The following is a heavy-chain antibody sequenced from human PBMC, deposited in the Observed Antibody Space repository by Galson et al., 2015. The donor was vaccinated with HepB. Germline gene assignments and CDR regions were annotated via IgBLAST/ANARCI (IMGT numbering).Heavy chain of an antibody. CDR2: ISYDGSNK. J-gene: IGHJ4*02. Sequence: SLRLSCAASGFTFSSYAMHWVRQAPGKGLEWVAVISYDGSNKYYADSVKGRFTISRDNSKNTLYLQMNSLRAEDTAVYYCARPYGDYVLDYWGQGTLVTVSS. D-gene: IGHD4-17*01. CDR3: ARPYGDYVLDY. V-gene: IGHV3-30*04. CDR1: GFTFSSYA.